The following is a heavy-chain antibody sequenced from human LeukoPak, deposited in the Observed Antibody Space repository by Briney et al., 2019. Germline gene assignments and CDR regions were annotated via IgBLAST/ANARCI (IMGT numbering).Heavy chain of an antibody. J-gene: IGHJ4*02. D-gene: IGHD2-15*01. CDR1: GFTFSSYG. Sequence: PGRSPRLSCATSGFTFSSYGMHWVRQAPGKGLEWVAVISYDGSNKYYADSVKGRFTISRDNSKNTLYLQMNSLRAEDTAVYYCATTRRMLVVAATPLDYWGQGTLVTVSS. V-gene: IGHV3-30*03. CDR3: ATTRRMLVVAATPLDY. CDR2: ISYDGSNK.